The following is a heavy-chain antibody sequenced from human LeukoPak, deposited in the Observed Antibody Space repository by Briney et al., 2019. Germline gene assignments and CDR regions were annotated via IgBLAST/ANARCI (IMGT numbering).Heavy chain of an antibody. Sequence: PGVSLRLSCEASGVTFSSYVMSWVRQAPGKRPEWVSGISGSGGGTYYADSVKGRFAISRDNSKNTLYLQMNSLRAEDTAVYYCVQEGPRGLAFDIWGQGTKVTVSS. V-gene: IGHV3-23*01. CDR1: GVTFSSYV. CDR3: VQEGPRGLAFDI. CDR2: ISGSGGGT. J-gene: IGHJ3*02.